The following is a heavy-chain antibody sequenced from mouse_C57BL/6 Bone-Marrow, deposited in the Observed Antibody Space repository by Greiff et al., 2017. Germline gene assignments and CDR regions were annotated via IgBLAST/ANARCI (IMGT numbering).Heavy chain of an antibody. CDR2: ISDGGSYT. CDR3: ASYGSSYYYAMDY. CDR1: GFTFSSYA. J-gene: IGHJ4*01. V-gene: IGHV5-4*03. Sequence: EVMLVESGGGLVKPGGSPKLSCAASGFTFSSYAMSWVRQTPEKRLEWVATISDGGSYTYYPDNVKGRFTISRDNAKNNLYLQMSHLKSEDTAMYYCASYGSSYYYAMDYWGQGTSVTVSS. D-gene: IGHD1-1*01.